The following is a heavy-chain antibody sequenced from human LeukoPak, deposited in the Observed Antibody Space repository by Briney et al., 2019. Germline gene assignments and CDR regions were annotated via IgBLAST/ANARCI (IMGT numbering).Heavy chain of an antibody. D-gene: IGHD3-22*01. Sequence: VASVKFSCKTSAYTFTSYDIKWVRQATGQGRGWGGGMYVSRGKTAYAQKFVGRVTITRNTSISTAYMELCKLTSEDTAVYYCARLYYYASSGYDDLDIWGQGTMVTVSS. CDR3: ARLYYYASSGYDDLDI. V-gene: IGHV1-8*01. CDR1: AYTFTSYD. CDR2: MYVSRGKT. J-gene: IGHJ3*02.